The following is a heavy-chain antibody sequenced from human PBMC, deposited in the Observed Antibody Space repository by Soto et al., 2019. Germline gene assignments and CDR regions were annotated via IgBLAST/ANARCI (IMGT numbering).Heavy chain of an antibody. CDR1: GFSLSNARLD. CDR2: IFSNDEK. Sequence: PTLVTPTETLTLTCPVSGFSLSNARLDVSWIRQPPGKALEWLAHIFSNDEKSYSTSLKSRLTISKDTSKSQVVLTMTNMDPVDTATYYCARMDGSSYYYYYYMDVWGKGTTVTVSS. J-gene: IGHJ6*03. V-gene: IGHV2-26*01. CDR3: ARMDGSSYYYYYYMDV. D-gene: IGHD6-13*01.